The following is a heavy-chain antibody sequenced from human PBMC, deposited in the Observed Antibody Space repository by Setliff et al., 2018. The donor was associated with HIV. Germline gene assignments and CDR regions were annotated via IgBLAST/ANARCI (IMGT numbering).Heavy chain of an antibody. J-gene: IGHJ6*02. Sequence: SETLSLTCTVSDSGTYYWSWIRQPAGKGLEWIGRVSSRGDTNYNPSLKSRVTMSVDTSKNQFSLKLTSVTASDTAVYYCARLRWAATAGTWDYYYYGMDVWGQGTTVTVS. CDR1: DSGTYY. CDR2: VSSRGDT. D-gene: IGHD6-13*01. V-gene: IGHV4-4*07. CDR3: ARLRWAATAGTWDYYYYGMDV.